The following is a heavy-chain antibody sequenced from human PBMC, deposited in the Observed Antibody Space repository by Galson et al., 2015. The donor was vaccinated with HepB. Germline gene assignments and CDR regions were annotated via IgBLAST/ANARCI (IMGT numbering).Heavy chain of an antibody. D-gene: IGHD3-22*01. J-gene: IGHJ6*02. CDR1: GGSFSGYY. CDR3: ARVPGQGYYDSRSRYGMDA. V-gene: IGHV4-34*01. CDR2: INHSGNT. Sequence: LSLTCAVYGGSFSGYYWSWIRQPPGKGLEWIGEINHSGNTNYNPSLKSRVTISVDTSKNQFSLKLSSVTAADTAVYYCARVPGQGYYDSRSRYGMDAWGQGTTVTVSS.